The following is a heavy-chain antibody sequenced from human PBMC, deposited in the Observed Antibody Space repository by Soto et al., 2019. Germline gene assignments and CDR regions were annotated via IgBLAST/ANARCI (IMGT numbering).Heavy chain of an antibody. CDR2: ISDSGTTL. J-gene: IGHJ6*02. CDR1: GFTFSDYY. Sequence: GGSLRLSCAASGFTFSDYYMSWIRQAPGKGLEWVSYISDSGTTLYYADSVKGRFTISRDNAKNSLYLQMNSLGAEDTAVYYCARDPLPGNYYYFGMDVWGQGTTVTVSS. D-gene: IGHD6-13*01. CDR3: ARDPLPGNYYYFGMDV. V-gene: IGHV3-11*01.